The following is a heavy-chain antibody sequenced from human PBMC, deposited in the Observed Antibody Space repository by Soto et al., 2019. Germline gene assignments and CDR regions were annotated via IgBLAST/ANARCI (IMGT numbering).Heavy chain of an antibody. V-gene: IGHV3-30*18. CDR2: ILYDGSKK. Sequence: PGGSLRLSCAASGFTFNIYGMHWVRQAPGKGLEWVALILYDGSKKYYTDSVKGRFTISRDNSKNTLYLQMNSLTAEDTAAYYCAKGDGRNSVDYWGQGTLVTVSS. D-gene: IGHD2-21*01. CDR3: AKGDGRNSVDY. J-gene: IGHJ4*02. CDR1: GFTFNIYG.